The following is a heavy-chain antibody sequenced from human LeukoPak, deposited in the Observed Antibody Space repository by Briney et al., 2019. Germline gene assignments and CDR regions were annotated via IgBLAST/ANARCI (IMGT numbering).Heavy chain of an antibody. V-gene: IGHV4-34*01. CDR1: GGSFSGYY. CDR2: INHSGST. J-gene: IGHJ4*02. Sequence: SETLSLTCAVYGGSFSGYYWSWIRQPPGKGLEWIGEINHSGSTNYNPSLKSRVTTSVDTSKNQFSLKLSSVTAADTAVYYCASVIAARFDYWGQGTLVTVSS. D-gene: IGHD6-6*01. CDR3: ASVIAARFDY.